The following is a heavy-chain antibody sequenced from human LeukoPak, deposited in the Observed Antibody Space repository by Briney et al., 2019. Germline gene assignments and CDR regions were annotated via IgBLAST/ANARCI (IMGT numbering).Heavy chain of an antibody. J-gene: IGHJ4*02. D-gene: IGHD6-13*01. Sequence: GGSLRLSCAASGFTFGSYWMGWVRQAPGKGLEWVANMKYDGSEKYYVDSVKGRFTISRDNAKNSLYLQMNSLRAEDTAVYYCARDIEAAGLFLDYWGQGTLVTVSS. CDR1: GFTFGSYW. CDR3: ARDIEAAGLFLDY. V-gene: IGHV3-7*01. CDR2: MKYDGSEK.